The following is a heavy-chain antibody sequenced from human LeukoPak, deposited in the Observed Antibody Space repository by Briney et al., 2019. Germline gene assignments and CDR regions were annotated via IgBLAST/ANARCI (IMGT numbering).Heavy chain of an antibody. CDR1: GFTFRSYD. V-gene: IGHV3-23*01. CDR2: ISVSGGST. J-gene: IGHJ4*02. CDR3: AKDRGYSFDY. D-gene: IGHD5-12*01. Sequence: GGSLRLSCAASGFTFRSYDMSWVRQAPGKGLEWVSTISVSGGSTYYADSVKGRFTISRDNSKNTLYLQMNSLRAEDTAVYYRAKDRGYSFDYWGQGTLVTVSS.